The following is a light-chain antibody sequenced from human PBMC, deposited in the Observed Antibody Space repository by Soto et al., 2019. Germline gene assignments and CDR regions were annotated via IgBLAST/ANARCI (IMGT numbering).Light chain of an antibody. V-gene: IGLV4-69*01. CDR2: LKSDGSQ. CDR1: SGHSSYA. Sequence: QAVLTQSPSASASLGASVKLTCTLSSGHSSYAIAWHQQKPEKGPRYLMKLKSDGSQSKGDGIPDRFSGSSSGAERYLTNSRLQSEDEADYHPQTWGTTPRVFGGGTKLTV. CDR3: QTWGTTPRV. J-gene: IGLJ3*02.